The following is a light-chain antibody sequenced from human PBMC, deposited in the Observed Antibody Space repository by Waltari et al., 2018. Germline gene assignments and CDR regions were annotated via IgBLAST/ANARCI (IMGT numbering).Light chain of an antibody. CDR1: QSVSSSY. J-gene: IGKJ3*01. CDR3: QQYGSSPLT. CDR2: GAS. V-gene: IGKV3-20*01. Sequence: EIVLPQSPGTLSLSPGERANLSCRASQSVSSSYLAWYQQKPGQAPRLLIYGASSRATGIPDRFSGSGSGTDFTLTISRLEPEDFAVYYCQQYGSSPLTFGPGTKVDIK.